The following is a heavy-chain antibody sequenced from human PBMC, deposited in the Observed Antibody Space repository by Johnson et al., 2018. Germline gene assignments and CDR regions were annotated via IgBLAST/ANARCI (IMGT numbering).Heavy chain of an antibody. V-gene: IGHV3-23*04. D-gene: IGHD3-16*01. CDR1: GLTFSSYV. Sequence: VQLVESGGGLVQPGGSLRLSCTASGLTFSSYVMTWSSKAPGKGLEWVSSISGSGGTTYYGDSVKGRFTISRDNSKNTLYLQMNSLRAEDTAIYYCAKTISESYVISDFWGQGTMVTVSS. J-gene: IGHJ3*01. CDR3: AKTISESYVISDF. CDR2: ISGSGGTT.